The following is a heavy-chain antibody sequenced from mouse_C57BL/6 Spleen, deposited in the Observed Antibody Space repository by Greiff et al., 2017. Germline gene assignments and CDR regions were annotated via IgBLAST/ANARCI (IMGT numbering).Heavy chain of an antibody. V-gene: IGHV3-6*01. Sequence: EVKLVESGPGLVKPSQSLSLTCSVTGYSITSGYYWNWIRQFPGNKLEWMGYISYDGSNNYNPSLKNRISITRDTSKNQFFLKLNSVTTEDTATYYCARGRLDGSFDYWGQGTTLTVSS. CDR1: GYSITSGYY. J-gene: IGHJ2*01. D-gene: IGHD1-1*01. CDR2: ISYDGSN. CDR3: ARGRLDGSFDY.